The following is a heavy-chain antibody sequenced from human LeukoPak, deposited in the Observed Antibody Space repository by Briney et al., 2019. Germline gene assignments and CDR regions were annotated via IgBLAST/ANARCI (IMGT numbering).Heavy chain of an antibody. J-gene: IGHJ4*02. V-gene: IGHV1-18*01. Sequence: ASVKVSCKDSGYSFTKYGISWVRQAPGQGLEWMGWIGTYNAKTHYAQKLQGRVTMTTDTSTSTAYVELRSLRSDDTAVYYCARDWNYYDSSDVFDYWGQGTLVTVSS. D-gene: IGHD3-22*01. CDR3: ARDWNYYDSSDVFDY. CDR2: IGTYNAKT. CDR1: GYSFTKYG.